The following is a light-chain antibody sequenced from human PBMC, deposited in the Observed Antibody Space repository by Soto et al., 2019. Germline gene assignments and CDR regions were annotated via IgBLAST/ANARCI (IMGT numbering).Light chain of an antibody. J-gene: IGLJ3*02. CDR3: SSYTSSNSLVV. CDR2: EVN. CDR1: SSDVGGYNF. Sequence: QSALTQPPSASGSPGQSVTISCTGTSSDVGGYNFVSWYQQHPGKAPKLMIYEVNRRPSGVPDRFSGSQSGNTASLTVSGLQAEDEADYYCSSYTSSNSLVVFGGGTQLTVL. V-gene: IGLV2-8*01.